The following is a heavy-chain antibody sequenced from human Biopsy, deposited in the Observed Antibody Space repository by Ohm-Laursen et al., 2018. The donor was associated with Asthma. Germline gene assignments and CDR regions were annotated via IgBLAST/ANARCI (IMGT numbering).Heavy chain of an antibody. CDR3: ARAQDYYDSRGYYRSFDC. J-gene: IGHJ4*02. CDR1: YGSITSGGYY. V-gene: IGHV4-31*03. CDR2: IYYSGST. Sequence: TLSPTCTVSYGSITSGGYYWTWIRQHPGKGLEWIGFIYYSGSTYYNPSLKSRVSISIDTSKNQFSLKLSSVTAADTAVYYCARAQDYYDSRGYYRSFDCWGQGTLVTVSS. D-gene: IGHD3-22*01.